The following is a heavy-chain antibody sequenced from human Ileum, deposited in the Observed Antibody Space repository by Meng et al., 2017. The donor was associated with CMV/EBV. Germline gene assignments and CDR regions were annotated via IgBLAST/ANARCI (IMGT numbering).Heavy chain of an antibody. Sequence: SQTRSLTGTVSGASLTVYNHFWGWIRQAPGKGLEWIGTVHHSGGSYYNPSFLRRATISLDMSKSQFSLKLTSVSAADTAIYYCERDRGREIYTSSSDSWGQGTLVTVSS. CDR2: VHHSGGS. V-gene: IGHV4-39*07. CDR3: ERDRGREIYTSSSDS. D-gene: IGHD6-6*01. CDR1: GASLTVYNHF. J-gene: IGHJ4*02.